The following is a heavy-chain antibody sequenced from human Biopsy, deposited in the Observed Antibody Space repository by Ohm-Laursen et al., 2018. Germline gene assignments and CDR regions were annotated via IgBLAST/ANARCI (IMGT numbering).Heavy chain of an antibody. CDR2: INPNSGVT. CDR3: ARDPRYGYGSYFDY. V-gene: IGHV1-2*02. Sequence: SVKVFCKASGYTFTGYYMHWVRQAPGQGLEWMGWINPNSGVTNYAQRFQGRVTMTRDTSISTAYMELSRLRSDDTAVYYCARDPRYGYGSYFDYWGQGTLVAVSS. CDR1: GYTFTGYY. J-gene: IGHJ4*02. D-gene: IGHD3-10*01.